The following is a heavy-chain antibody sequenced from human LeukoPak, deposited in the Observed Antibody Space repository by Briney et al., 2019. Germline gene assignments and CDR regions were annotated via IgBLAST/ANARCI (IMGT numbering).Heavy chain of an antibody. CDR1: GFTFSIAW. Sequence: GGSLKLSCAASGFTFSIAWMSWARQAPGKGLEWVGRIKSKNEGSTTDYAAPMKGGFTISTDDSKNTPYLQMNSLKTEETAVYYCTTDQYWQLERGGAFGIWGQGTMVTVSS. J-gene: IGHJ3*02. D-gene: IGHD1-1*01. CDR2: IKSKNEGSTT. V-gene: IGHV3-15*01. CDR3: TTDQYWQLERGGAFGI.